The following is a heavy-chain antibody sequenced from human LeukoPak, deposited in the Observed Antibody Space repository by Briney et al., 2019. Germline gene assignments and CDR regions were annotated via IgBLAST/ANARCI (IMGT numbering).Heavy chain of an antibody. J-gene: IGHJ4*02. V-gene: IGHV3-30*03. CDR2: ISYDGSNK. CDR3: APRDDY. CDR1: GFTFSSYG. Sequence: GGSLRLSCAASGFTFSSYGMHWVRQAPGKGLEWVAVISYDGSNKYYADSVKGRFTISRDNSKNTLYLQMNSLRAEDTAVYYCAPRDDYWGQGTLVTVSS.